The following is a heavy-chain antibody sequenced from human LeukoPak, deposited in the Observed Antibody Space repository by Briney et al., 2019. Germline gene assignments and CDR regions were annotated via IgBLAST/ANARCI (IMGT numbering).Heavy chain of an antibody. D-gene: IGHD6-19*01. CDR2: SYSGGST. V-gene: IGHV3-53*01. CDR3: ARGARGWQWLSYYFDH. J-gene: IGHJ4*02. Sequence: GGSLRLSCAASGFTVSSNYMSWVRQAPGKGLEWVSVSYSGGSTYYVDSVKGRFTVSRDTSNNMVYLQMNSLRVDDTAVYYCARGARGWQWLSYYFDHWGQGALVTVSS. CDR1: GFTVSSNY.